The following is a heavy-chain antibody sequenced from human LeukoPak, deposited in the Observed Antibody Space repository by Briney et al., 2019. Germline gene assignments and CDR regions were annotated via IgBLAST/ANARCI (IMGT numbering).Heavy chain of an antibody. D-gene: IGHD6-13*01. V-gene: IGHV3-48*01. Sequence: GGSLRLSCAASGFTFSSYEMNWVRQAPGKGLEWVSYISSSSSTIYYADSVKGRFTISRDNAKNSLYLQMNSLRAEATAVYYCARDSYRLSWYFHYWGQGTLVNVSS. CDR3: ARDSYRLSWYFHY. CDR2: ISSSSSTI. J-gene: IGHJ4*02. CDR1: GFTFSSYE.